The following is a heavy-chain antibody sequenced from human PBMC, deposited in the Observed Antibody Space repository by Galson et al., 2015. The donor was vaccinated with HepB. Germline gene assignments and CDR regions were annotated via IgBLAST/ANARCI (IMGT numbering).Heavy chain of an antibody. J-gene: IGHJ4*02. D-gene: IGHD6-13*01. V-gene: IGHV3-53*01. CDR1: EFSVSNNY. CDR3: ARGYSSSWNSGLGY. CDR2: IYSGGTT. Sequence: SLRLSCAASEFSVSNNYMTWVRQAPGKGLEWVSVIYSGGTTCYADSVKGRFTISRDNSKNTLYLQMNSLRAEDTAVYYCARGYSSSWNSGLGYWGQGTLVTVSS.